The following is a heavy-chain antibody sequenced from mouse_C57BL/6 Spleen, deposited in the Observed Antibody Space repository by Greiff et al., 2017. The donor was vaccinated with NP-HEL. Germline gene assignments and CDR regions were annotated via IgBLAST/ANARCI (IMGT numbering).Heavy chain of an antibody. J-gene: IGHJ1*03. CDR3: AREDYYGSSWYFDV. V-gene: IGHV1-39*01. D-gene: IGHD1-1*01. CDR2: INPNYGTT. CDR1: GYSFTDYN. Sequence: VQLHHSFPELVKPGASVKISCKASGYSFTDYNMNWVKQSNGKSLEWIGVINPNYGTTSYNQKFKGKATLTVDQSSSTAYMQLNSLTSEDSAVYYCAREDYYGSSWYFDVWGTGTTVTVSS.